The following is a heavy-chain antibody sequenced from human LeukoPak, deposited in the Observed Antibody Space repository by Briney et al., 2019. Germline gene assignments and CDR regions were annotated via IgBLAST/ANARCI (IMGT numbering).Heavy chain of an antibody. D-gene: IGHD3-9*01. CDR3: ARAFPYYDILTGRSYYYYGLDV. Sequence: GGSLRLSCAASGFTFSSYDMHWVRQATGKGLEWVSAIGTAGDTYYPGSVKGRFTISRENAKNSLYLQMNSLRAGDTAVYYCARAFPYYDILTGRSYYYYGLDVWGQGTTVTVSS. V-gene: IGHV3-13*01. CDR2: IGTAGDT. CDR1: GFTFSSYD. J-gene: IGHJ6*02.